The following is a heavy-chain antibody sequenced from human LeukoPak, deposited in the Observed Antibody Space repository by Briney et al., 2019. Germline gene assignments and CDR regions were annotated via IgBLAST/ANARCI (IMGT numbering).Heavy chain of an antibody. CDR2: IANKANSYTT. J-gene: IGHJ4*02. CDR1: GFTFGDHY. V-gene: IGHV3-72*01. CDR3: VRAVVGIDDY. Sequence: GGSLRLSCAASGFTFGDHYMDWVRQVPGKGLEWVGRIANKANSYTTEYAASVKGRFTISRDDSKNSLYLQMNSLKTEDTAVYYCVRAVVGIDDYWGQGTLVTVSS. D-gene: IGHD6-13*01.